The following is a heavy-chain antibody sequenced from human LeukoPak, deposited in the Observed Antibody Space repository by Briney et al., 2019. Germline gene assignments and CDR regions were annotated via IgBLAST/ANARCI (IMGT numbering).Heavy chain of an antibody. CDR2: ISYSGNT. CDR1: GGSISSYY. Sequence: SETLSLTCTVSGGSISSYYWSWIRQPPGKGLEWIGYISYSGNTNYNPSLESRVTISVDTSKNQFSLKLTSVTAADTAVYYCARQGGYIAPLALWGQGTLVTVSA. J-gene: IGHJ4*02. V-gene: IGHV4-59*08. D-gene: IGHD6-13*01. CDR3: ARQGGYIAPLAL.